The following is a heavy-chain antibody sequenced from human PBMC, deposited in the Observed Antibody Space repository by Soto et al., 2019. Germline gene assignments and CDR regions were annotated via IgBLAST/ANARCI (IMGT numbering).Heavy chain of an antibody. CDR3: AREDRGYSCGFNYYYYGMDV. CDR1: GGSISSYY. J-gene: IGHJ6*02. V-gene: IGHV4-59*01. Sequence: PSQTLSLTCTVSGGSISSYYWSWIRQPPGKGLEWIGYIYYSGSTNYNPSLKSRVTISVDTSKNQFSLKLSSVTAADTPVYYCAREDRGYSCGFNYYYYGMDVWGQGTTVIVSS. D-gene: IGHD5-18*01. CDR2: IYYSGST.